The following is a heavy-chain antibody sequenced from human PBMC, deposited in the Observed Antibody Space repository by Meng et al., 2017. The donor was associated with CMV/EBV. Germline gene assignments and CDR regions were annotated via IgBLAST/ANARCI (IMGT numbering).Heavy chain of an antibody. CDR2: IYYSGST. J-gene: IGHJ4*02. CDR3: ARGGITGSTSAWYAPNYFDF. D-gene: IGHD6-19*01. CDR1: TASYS. V-gene: IGHV4-61*01. Sequence: TASYSWAWFRQPPGKGLEWFGYIYYSGSTIYNPSLKSRVTMSVDTSKNQFSLKVNSVTTTDTAVYYCARGGITGSTSAWYAPNYFDFWGQGALVTVSS.